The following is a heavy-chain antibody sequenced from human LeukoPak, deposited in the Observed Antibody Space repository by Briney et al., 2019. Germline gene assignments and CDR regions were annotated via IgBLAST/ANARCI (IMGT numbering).Heavy chain of an antibody. Sequence: PSDTLSLARSVAGSSMRSGGYYSLWIRRPPGRELDWIGGIYYSGESYYHSSVESRDTLSLDTSNNQFSLELSAVTPADTALHYCALRGQQRLVDAFDVWGQGTLVTVSS. CDR3: ALRGQQRLVDAFDV. V-gene: IGHV4-39*07. D-gene: IGHD6-25*01. CDR2: IYYSGES. CDR1: GSSMRSGGYY. J-gene: IGHJ3*01.